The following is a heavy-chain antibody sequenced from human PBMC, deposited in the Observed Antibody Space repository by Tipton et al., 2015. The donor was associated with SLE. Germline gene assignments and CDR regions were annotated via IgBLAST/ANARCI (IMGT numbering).Heavy chain of an antibody. Sequence: TLSLTCDVSGGSINSRNRWNWVRQPPGQGLEWIGEVYLSGNSNYLPSLRSRITISLDKSKNQFSLKLSSVTAADTAVYYCARGGDRDHGDFVEHSLDYWGQGTLVTVSS. CDR3: ARGGDRDHGDFVEHSLDY. CDR1: GGSINSRNR. V-gene: IGHV4-4*02. J-gene: IGHJ4*02. D-gene: IGHD4-17*01. CDR2: VYLSGNS.